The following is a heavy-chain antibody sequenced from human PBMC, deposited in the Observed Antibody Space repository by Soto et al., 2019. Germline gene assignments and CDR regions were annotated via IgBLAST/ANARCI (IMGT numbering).Heavy chain of an antibody. Sequence: PSETLSLTCTVSGGSISSSSYYWGWIRQPPGKGLEWIGSIYYSGSTYYKQSLKSRVTISVDTSKNQYSLKLRSVTAADTVVYYCAKTYYYDSSGYLDYWGQGTLVTVSS. D-gene: IGHD3-22*01. CDR3: AKTYYYDSSGYLDY. J-gene: IGHJ4*02. CDR1: GGSISSSSYY. CDR2: IYYSGST. V-gene: IGHV4-39*01.